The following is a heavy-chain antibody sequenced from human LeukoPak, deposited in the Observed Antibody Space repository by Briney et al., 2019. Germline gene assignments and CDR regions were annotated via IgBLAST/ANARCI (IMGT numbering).Heavy chain of an antibody. Sequence: PSQTLSLTCTVSGGSISSGNYYWSWIRQPPGKGLEWIGYIYYSGSTYYNPSLKSRVTISVDTSKNQFSLKLSSVTAADTAVYYCARGVTTDYFDYWGQGTLVTVSS. D-gene: IGHD4-17*01. V-gene: IGHV4-30-4*08. J-gene: IGHJ4*02. CDR3: ARGVTTDYFDY. CDR1: GGSISSGNYY. CDR2: IYYSGST.